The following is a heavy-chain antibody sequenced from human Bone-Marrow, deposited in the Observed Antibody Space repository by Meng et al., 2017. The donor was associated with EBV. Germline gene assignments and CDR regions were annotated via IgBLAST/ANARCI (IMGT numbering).Heavy chain of an antibody. V-gene: IGHV4-39*06. D-gene: IGHD1-26*01. J-gene: IGHJ4*02. CDR3: ARVSVGATFFDY. CDR2: IYYSGST. CDR1: GGSISSSSYY. Sequence: RLQLQGSGPGLVKPSETLSLTCTVSGGSISSSSYYWGWIRQPPGKGLEWIGSIYYSGSTYYNPSLKSRVTISVDTSKNQFSLKLSSVTAADTAVYYCARVSVGATFFDYWGQGTLVTVSS.